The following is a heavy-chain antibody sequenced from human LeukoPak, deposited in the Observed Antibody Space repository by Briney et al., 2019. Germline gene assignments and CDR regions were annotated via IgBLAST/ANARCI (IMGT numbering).Heavy chain of an antibody. J-gene: IGHJ3*02. CDR3: ARRTFPNDAFDI. CDR1: GFTFSTFS. D-gene: IGHD1-7*01. CDR2: ISGSGSDI. Sequence: PGGSLRLSRAASGFTFSTFSMNWVRQTPGKGLEWVSAISGSGSDIYYADSVKGRFTISRDNPKRSLYLQMNSLRAEDTAVYYCARRTFPNDAFDIWGQGTMVTVSS. V-gene: IGHV3-21*01.